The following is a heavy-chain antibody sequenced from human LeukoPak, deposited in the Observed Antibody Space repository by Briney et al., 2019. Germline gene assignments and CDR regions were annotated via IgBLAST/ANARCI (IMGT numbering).Heavy chain of an antibody. CDR2: INPSGGST. D-gene: IGHD1-26*01. V-gene: IGHV1-46*01. J-gene: IGHJ5*02. Sequence: ASVKVSCKASGYTFTSYYMLWVRQAPGQGLEWMGIINPSGGSTSYAQKFQGRVTMTRDMSTSTDYMELSSLRSEDTAVYYCARDNSVGDTAWWFDPWGQGTLVTVSS. CDR1: GYTFTSYY. CDR3: ARDNSVGDTAWWFDP.